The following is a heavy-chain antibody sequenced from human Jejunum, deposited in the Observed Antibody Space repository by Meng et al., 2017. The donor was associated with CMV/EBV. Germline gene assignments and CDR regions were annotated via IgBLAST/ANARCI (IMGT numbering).Heavy chain of an antibody. CDR2: ISTHSTYI. J-gene: IGHJ4*02. Sequence: FTSYTMSWVRQVPGKGLEWVSSISTHSTYISYADSVKGRFTISRDNAKNSLYLQVDSLRAEDTAVYYCGSGFCGSTTCYREFDYWGQGTLVTVSS. CDR1: FTSYT. D-gene: IGHD2-2*01. CDR3: GSGFCGSTTCYREFDY. V-gene: IGHV3-21*01.